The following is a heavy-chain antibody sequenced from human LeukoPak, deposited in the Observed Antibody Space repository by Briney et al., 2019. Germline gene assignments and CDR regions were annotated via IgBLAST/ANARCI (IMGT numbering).Heavy chain of an antibody. D-gene: IGHD3-9*01. Sequence: PGGSLRLSCAASGFTFSSYAMSWVRQAPGKGLEWVGRIKSKIDGGTTDYAAPVKGRFTISRDDSKNTLYLQMNSLKTEDTAVYYCTTDFHYDILTLSSYYYYGMDVWGQGTTVTVSS. J-gene: IGHJ6*02. V-gene: IGHV3-15*01. CDR3: TTDFHYDILTLSSYYYYGMDV. CDR2: IKSKIDGGTT. CDR1: GFTFSSYA.